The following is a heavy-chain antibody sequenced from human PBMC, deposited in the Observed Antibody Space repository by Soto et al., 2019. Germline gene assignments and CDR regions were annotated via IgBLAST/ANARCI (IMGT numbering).Heavy chain of an antibody. CDR3: ARDYNDFWSGHLDY. Sequence: TVGSLRLSCAASGFSFSDYSMNWVRQAPGRGLEWVSYISSSSFTIHYADSVEVRFAISRDNAKNSLYLQMNSLRAEDTAVYYCARDYNDFWSGHLDYGGQGSLVTISA. V-gene: IGHV3-48*01. D-gene: IGHD3-3*01. J-gene: IGHJ4*02. CDR1: GFSFSDYS. CDR2: ISSSSFTI.